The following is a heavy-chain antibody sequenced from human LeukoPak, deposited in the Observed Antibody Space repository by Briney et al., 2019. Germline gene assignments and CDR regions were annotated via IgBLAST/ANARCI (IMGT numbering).Heavy chain of an antibody. CDR2: ISGSGGST. J-gene: IGHJ6*02. Sequence: GGSLRLSCAASGFTFSSYAMSWVRQAPGKGLEWVSAISGSGGSTYYADSVKGRFTISRDNSKNTLYLQMNSLRAEDTAVYYCANNNYHYYYGMDIWGQGTTVTVSS. CDR1: GFTFSSYA. CDR3: ANNNYHYYYGMDI. V-gene: IGHV3-23*01.